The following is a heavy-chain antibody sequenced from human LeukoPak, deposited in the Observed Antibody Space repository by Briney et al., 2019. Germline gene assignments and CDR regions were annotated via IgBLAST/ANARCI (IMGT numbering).Heavy chain of an antibody. Sequence: RGSLRLSCAASGFTFSNYWVHWVRQAPGKGLVWVSRIISDGSSTSYADSEKRRFTISRDSAKNTLYLQMNSLRAEDTAVYYCARDGSSWSNWLDPWGQGTLVTVSS. J-gene: IGHJ5*02. CDR3: ARDGSSWSNWLDP. D-gene: IGHD6-13*01. V-gene: IGHV3-74*01. CDR2: IISDGSST. CDR1: GFTFSNYW.